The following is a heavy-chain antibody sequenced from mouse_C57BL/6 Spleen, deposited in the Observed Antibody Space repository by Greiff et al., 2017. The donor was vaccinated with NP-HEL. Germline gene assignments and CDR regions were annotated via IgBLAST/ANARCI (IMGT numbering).Heavy chain of an antibody. CDR3: ARFVVTTPYFDY. D-gene: IGHD2-3*01. V-gene: IGHV1-78*01. Sequence: QVQLKESDAELVKPGASVKISCKASGYTFTDYTIHWMKQRPEQGLEWIGYIYPRDGSTKYNEKFKGKATLTADKSSTTASMQLISLTSEDSAVYYCARFVVTTPYFDYWGQGTTLTVSS. CDR2: IYPRDGST. J-gene: IGHJ2*01. CDR1: GYTFTDYT.